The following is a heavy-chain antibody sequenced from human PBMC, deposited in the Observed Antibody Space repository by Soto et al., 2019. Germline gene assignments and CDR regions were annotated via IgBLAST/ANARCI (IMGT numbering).Heavy chain of an antibody. Sequence: PSETLSLTCTVSGISITSYYWSWIRQPPGKGLEWIGSIYYSESINYNPSLKSRATVSVDTSENQFSLKLNSLTAADTAVYYCARWTTVDFDHWGQGTLVTVSS. V-gene: IGHV4-59*01. J-gene: IGHJ4*02. CDR1: GISITSYY. D-gene: IGHD4-17*01. CDR2: IYYSESI. CDR3: ARWTTVDFDH.